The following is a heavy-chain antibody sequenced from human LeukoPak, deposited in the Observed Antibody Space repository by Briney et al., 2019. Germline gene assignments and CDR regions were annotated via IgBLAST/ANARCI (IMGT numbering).Heavy chain of an antibody. CDR2: MSAYNGNT. Sequence: ASVKVSCKASGDTFTSYGISWVRQAPGQGLEWVGWMSAYNGNTNYAQKLQGRVTMTTDTSTSTAYMELRSLRSDDTAVYYCARVLDDYVWGSYRLNNAFDIWGQGTMVTVSS. V-gene: IGHV1-18*01. J-gene: IGHJ3*02. CDR3: ARVLDDYVWGSYRLNNAFDI. D-gene: IGHD3-16*02. CDR1: GDTFTSYG.